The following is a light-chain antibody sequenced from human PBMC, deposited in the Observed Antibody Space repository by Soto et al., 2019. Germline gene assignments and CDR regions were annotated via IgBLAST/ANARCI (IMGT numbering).Light chain of an antibody. Sequence: DIVMTQSPDSLAVSLGERATINCKSSQSILYSSNNKNYLAWYQQKPGQPPKLLIYWASTRESGVPDRFSGSGSGTDFTLTISSLQAEDVAVYHCQQYYNIPQTFGQGTKVEIK. J-gene: IGKJ1*01. CDR2: WAS. V-gene: IGKV4-1*01. CDR3: QQYYNIPQT. CDR1: QSILYSSNNKNY.